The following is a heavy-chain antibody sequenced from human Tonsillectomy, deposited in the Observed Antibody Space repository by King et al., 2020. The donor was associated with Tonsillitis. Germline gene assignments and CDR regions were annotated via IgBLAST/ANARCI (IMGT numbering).Heavy chain of an antibody. Sequence: VQLVESGGGVVQPGRSLRLSCAVSGFTFSSYGMHWVRQAPGKGLEWVAVIWYDGINKYYLDSVKGRFTISRDNSKNTLYLQMSSLRAEDTAVYYCARERVREGPPDVWGKGTTVTVSS. CDR2: IWYDGINK. J-gene: IGHJ6*04. CDR3: ARERVREGPPDV. CDR1: GFTFSSYG. V-gene: IGHV3-33*08.